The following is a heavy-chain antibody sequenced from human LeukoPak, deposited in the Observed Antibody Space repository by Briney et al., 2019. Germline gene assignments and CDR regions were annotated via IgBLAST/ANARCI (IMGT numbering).Heavy chain of an antibody. Sequence: PGGSLKLSYAVSGCTSDDYGMHWGRQAPGKGLEWVSGISWNSGSIGYADSVKGRFTIFRDNAKNCWYLHMDSVRAEDMALNYCAKAVYDSVSGSYFDYRVERTLGIGSS. J-gene: IGHJ4*02. V-gene: IGHV3-9*02. CDR1: GCTSDDYG. CDR3: AKAVYDSVSGSYFDY. D-gene: IGHD3-16*01. CDR2: ISWNSGSI.